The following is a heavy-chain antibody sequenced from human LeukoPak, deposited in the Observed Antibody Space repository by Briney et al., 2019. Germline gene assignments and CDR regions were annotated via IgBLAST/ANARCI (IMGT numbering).Heavy chain of an antibody. CDR2: INPNSGGA. J-gene: IGHJ5*02. D-gene: IGHD5-18*01. CDR3: ARQYNYGYWFDP. Sequence: ASVKVSCTASGYSFTVYYMHWVRQAPGQGLVWMGWINPNSGGARYAQKFQGRVTMTRDTSISTAYMELSRLRSDDTAVYYCARQYNYGYWFDPWGPGTLVTVSS. V-gene: IGHV1-2*02. CDR1: GYSFTVYY.